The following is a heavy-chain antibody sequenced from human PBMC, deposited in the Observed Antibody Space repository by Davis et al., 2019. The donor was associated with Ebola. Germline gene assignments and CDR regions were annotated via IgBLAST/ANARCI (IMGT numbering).Heavy chain of an antibody. Sequence: MPSETLSLTCAVYGGSFSGYYWTWIRQPPGKGLEWIGEINHGGSTNYNPSLKSRVTMSVDTSKNQFSLKLSSVTAADTAVYYCAREGDFYMSVEYWGQGILVTVSP. V-gene: IGHV4-34*01. J-gene: IGHJ4*02. CDR3: AREGDFYMSVEY. CDR2: INHGGST. CDR1: GGSFSGYY. D-gene: IGHD2/OR15-2a*01.